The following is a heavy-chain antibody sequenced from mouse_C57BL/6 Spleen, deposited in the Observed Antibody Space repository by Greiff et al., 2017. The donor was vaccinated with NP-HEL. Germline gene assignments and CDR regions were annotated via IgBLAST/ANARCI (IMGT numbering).Heavy chain of an antibody. CDR2: ISSGGSYT. CDR3: ASVAYYSNYEGFAY. J-gene: IGHJ3*01. V-gene: IGHV5-6*02. CDR1: GFTFSSYG. D-gene: IGHD2-5*01. Sequence: EVKLVESGGDLVKPGGSLKLSCAASGFTFSSYGMSWVRQTPDKRLEWVATISSGGSYTYYPDSVKGRFTLSRDNAKNTLYLQMSSLKSEDTAIYYCASVAYYSNYEGFAYWGQGTLVTVSA.